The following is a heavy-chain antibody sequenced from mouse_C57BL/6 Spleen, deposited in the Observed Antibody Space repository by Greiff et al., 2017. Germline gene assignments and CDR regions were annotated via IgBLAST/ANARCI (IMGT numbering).Heavy chain of an antibody. D-gene: IGHD1-1*01. CDR1: GYAFSSSW. V-gene: IGHV1-82*01. J-gene: IGHJ1*03. CDR3: ARSKYYGSSYWYFDV. Sequence: QVQLQQSGPELVKPGASVKISCKASGYAFSSSWMNWVKQRPGKGLEWIGRIYPGDGDTNYNGKFKGKATLTADKSSSTAYKQLSSLTYEDSAVYFCARSKYYGSSYWYFDVWGTGTTVTVSS. CDR2: IYPGDGDT.